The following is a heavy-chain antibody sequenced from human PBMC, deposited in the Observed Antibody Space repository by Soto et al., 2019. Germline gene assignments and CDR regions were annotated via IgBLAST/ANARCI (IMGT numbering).Heavy chain of an antibody. D-gene: IGHD6-19*01. V-gene: IGHV3-7*04. CDR1: GFTFSDNW. Sequence: EVQLVESEGGLVQPGGSLRLSCAASGFTFSDNWMTWVRQTPGKGLEWVANIKPDGSNKYHGDSVKGRFTISRDNAKNSLYLQMNSLRAEDTAVYYCARGSGWLFDYWGQGTLVTVSS. CDR3: ARGSGWLFDY. CDR2: IKPDGSNK. J-gene: IGHJ4*02.